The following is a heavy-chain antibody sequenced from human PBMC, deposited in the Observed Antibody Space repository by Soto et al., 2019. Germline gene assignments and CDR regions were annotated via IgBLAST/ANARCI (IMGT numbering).Heavy chain of an antibody. J-gene: IGHJ4*02. D-gene: IGHD3-10*01. V-gene: IGHV1-18*01. CDR2: ICAYNGNT. Sequence: ASVKVSCKASGYTFTSFVINWVRQAPGQGLEWMGWICAYNGNTNYAQKLQGRVTMTTDTSTSTAYMELMSLGSDDTAVYYWAGVQSPYITLVRGAASDYWGQGTLVTVSS. CDR1: GYTFTSFV. CDR3: AGVQSPYITLVRGAASDY.